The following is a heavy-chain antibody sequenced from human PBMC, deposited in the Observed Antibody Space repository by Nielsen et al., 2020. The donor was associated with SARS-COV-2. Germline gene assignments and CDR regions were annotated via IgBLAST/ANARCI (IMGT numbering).Heavy chain of an antibody. Sequence: GESLRLSCAASGFTFSSYSMNWVRQAPGKGLEWVSSISSSSSYIYYADSVKGRFTISRDNAKNSLYLQMNSLRAEDTAVYYCARMDYGDFAIDYWGQGTLVTVSS. V-gene: IGHV3-21*01. CDR3: ARMDYGDFAIDY. CDR1: GFTFSSYS. J-gene: IGHJ4*02. D-gene: IGHD4-17*01. CDR2: ISSSSSYI.